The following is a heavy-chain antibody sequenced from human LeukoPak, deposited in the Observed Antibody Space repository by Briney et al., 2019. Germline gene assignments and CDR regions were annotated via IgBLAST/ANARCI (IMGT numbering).Heavy chain of an antibody. D-gene: IGHD3-10*01. V-gene: IGHV4-39*01. CDR1: GGSISSSSYY. CDR3: ARQSTMVRGVILNWFDP. Sequence: SETLSLTCTVSGGSISSSSYYWGWIRQPPGKGLEWIGSTYYSGSTYYNPSLKSRVTISVDTSKNQFSLKLSSVTAADTAVYYCARQSTMVRGVILNWFDPWGQGTLVTVSS. CDR2: TYYSGST. J-gene: IGHJ5*02.